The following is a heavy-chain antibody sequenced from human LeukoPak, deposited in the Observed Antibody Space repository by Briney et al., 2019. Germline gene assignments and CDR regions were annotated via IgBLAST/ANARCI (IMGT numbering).Heavy chain of an antibody. CDR2: INAANGST. J-gene: IGHJ4*02. D-gene: IGHD3-22*01. CDR1: GYSFTDYA. CDR3: AGTYYYDSSGYYPAFDY. Sequence: ASVKVSCKASGYSFTDYAMHWVRQAPGQRLEWMGWINAANGSTKYSQKFQGRVTITRDTSASRAYMELSSLRSEDTAVNYCAGTYYYDSSGYYPAFDYWGQGTLVTVSS. V-gene: IGHV1-3*01.